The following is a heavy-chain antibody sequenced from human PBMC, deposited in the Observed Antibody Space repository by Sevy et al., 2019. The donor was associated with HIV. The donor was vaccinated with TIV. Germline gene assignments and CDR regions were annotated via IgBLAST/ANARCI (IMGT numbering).Heavy chain of an antibody. CDR2: IYYSGST. Sequence: SETLSLTCTVSGGSISSGDYYWSWIRQPPGKGLEWIGYIYYSGSTYYNPSLKSRVTISVDTSKNQFSLKLSSVTAGDTAVYYCARARWYVHLLAFDIWGQGTMVTVSS. CDR3: ARARWYVHLLAFDI. V-gene: IGHV4-30-4*01. D-gene: IGHD2-15*01. J-gene: IGHJ3*02. CDR1: GGSISSGDYY.